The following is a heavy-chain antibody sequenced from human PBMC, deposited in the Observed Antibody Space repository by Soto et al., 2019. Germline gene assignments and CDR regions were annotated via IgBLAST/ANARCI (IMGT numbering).Heavy chain of an antibody. J-gene: IGHJ6*03. CDR1: GFTFSSYA. D-gene: IGHD1-1*01. V-gene: IGHV3-64*01. CDR3: ARDSDDDGNYYYYMDV. Sequence: GGSLRLSCAASGFTFSSYAMHWVRQAPGKGLEYVSAISSNGGSTYYANSVKGRFTISRDNSKNTLYLQMGSLRAEDMAVYYCARDSDDDGNYYYYMDVWGKGTTVTVSS. CDR2: ISSNGGST.